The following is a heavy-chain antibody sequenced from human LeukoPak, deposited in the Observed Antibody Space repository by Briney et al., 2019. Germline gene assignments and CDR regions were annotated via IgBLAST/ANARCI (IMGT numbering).Heavy chain of an antibody. D-gene: IGHD3-3*01. J-gene: IGHJ5*02. CDR1: GGSISSYY. CDR2: IYYSGST. CDR3: ARDQSPLTYYDFWSGYPSLQGFDP. V-gene: IGHV4-59*01. Sequence: PSETLSLTCTVSGGSISSYYWSWIRQPPGKGLEWIGYIYYSGSTNYNPSLKSRVTISVDTSKNQFSLKLSSVTAADAAVYYCARDQSPLTYYDFWSGYPSLQGFDPWGQGTLATVSS.